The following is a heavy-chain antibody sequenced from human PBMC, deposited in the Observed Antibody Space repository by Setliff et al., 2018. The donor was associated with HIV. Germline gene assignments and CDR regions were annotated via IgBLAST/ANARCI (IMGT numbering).Heavy chain of an antibody. V-gene: IGHV5-51*01. CDR1: GFNFNTDW. CDR3: ASLRGDYVGQYYYYMDI. CDR2: IFPGDSDT. Sequence: PGESLKISCQGSGFNFNTDWIVWVRQIPGKGLEWVGSIFPGDSDTRYSPSFEDQVTISVDKSISTAYLQWRSLKTSDTAFYYCASLRGDYVGQYYYYMDIWGKGTTVTVSS. J-gene: IGHJ6*03. D-gene: IGHD4-17*01.